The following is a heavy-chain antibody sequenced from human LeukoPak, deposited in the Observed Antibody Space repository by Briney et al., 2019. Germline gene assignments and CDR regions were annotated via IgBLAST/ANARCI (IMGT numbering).Heavy chain of an antibody. Sequence: GGSLRLSCAASGFTFSSYSMNWVRQAPGKGLEWVSSISSSSSYIYYADSVKGRFTVSRDNAKNTLSLQMNSLRAEDTAVYYCARAARFYYDTSGYYYWGQGILVTVSS. D-gene: IGHD3-22*01. CDR1: GFTFSSYS. J-gene: IGHJ4*02. V-gene: IGHV3-21*01. CDR2: ISSSSSYI. CDR3: ARAARFYYDTSGYYY.